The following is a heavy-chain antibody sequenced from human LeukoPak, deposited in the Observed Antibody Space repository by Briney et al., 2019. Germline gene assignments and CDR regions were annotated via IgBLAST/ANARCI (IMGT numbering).Heavy chain of an antibody. J-gene: IGHJ4*02. CDR2: ISSSSSYI. CDR3: ARVNGDYFPD. CDR1: GFTFSSYS. D-gene: IGHD4-17*01. Sequence: GGSLRLSCAASGFTFSSYSMNWVRQAPGKGLEWVSSISSSSSYIYYADSVKGRFTISRDNAKNSLYLEMNSLRAEDTAVYYCARVNGDYFPDWGQGTLVTVSS. V-gene: IGHV3-21*01.